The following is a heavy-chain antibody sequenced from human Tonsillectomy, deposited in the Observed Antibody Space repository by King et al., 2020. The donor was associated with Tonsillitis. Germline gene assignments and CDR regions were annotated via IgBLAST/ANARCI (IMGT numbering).Heavy chain of an antibody. CDR3: AREPLTRYCRSASCLDY. J-gene: IGHJ4*02. CDR2: IYTSWTT. V-gene: IGHV4-61*02. D-gene: IGHD2-2*01. Sequence: QVQLQESGPRLVKPSQTLSLTCTVSGGSVTSGSYYYTWIRQPAGKGLEWIGRIYTSWTTNYNPSLKSRVTISVDTSKNQFSLNLTSVTAADTAVYFCAREPLTRYCRSASCLDYWGQGTLVTVSS. CDR1: GGSVTSGSYY.